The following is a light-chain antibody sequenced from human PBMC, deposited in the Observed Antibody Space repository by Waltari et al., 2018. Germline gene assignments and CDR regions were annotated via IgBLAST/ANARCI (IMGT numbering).Light chain of an antibody. CDR3: QQRHNWPPT. Sequence: VLPQSPATLSLSPGETATLSWRTRQIVNNYLAWYHQKPGQAPRLLIYDAFNRATDIPARFSGSGSGTDFTLAISSLESEDFAVYYCQQRHNWPPTFGQGTRLEIK. CDR2: DAF. V-gene: IGKV3-11*01. CDR1: QIVNNY. J-gene: IGKJ5*01.